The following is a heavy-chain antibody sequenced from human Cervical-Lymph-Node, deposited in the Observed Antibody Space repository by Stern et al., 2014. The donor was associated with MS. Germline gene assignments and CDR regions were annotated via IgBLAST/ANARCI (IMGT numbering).Heavy chain of an antibody. D-gene: IGHD3-10*01. V-gene: IGHV1-69*06. CDR1: GGTFSSYA. CDR2: IIPIFGTA. CDR3: ARDADYYGSGSYYHGAGWFDP. Sequence: VQLVESGAEVKKPGSSVKVSCKASGGTFSSYAISWVRQAPGQGLEWMGGIIPIFGTANYAQKFQGRVTITADKSTSTAYMELSSLRSEDTAVYYCARDADYYGSGSYYHGAGWFDPWGQGTLVTVSS. J-gene: IGHJ5*02.